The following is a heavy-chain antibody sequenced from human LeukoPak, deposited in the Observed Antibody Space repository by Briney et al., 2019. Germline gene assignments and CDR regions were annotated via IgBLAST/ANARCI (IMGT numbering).Heavy chain of an antibody. V-gene: IGHV4-34*01. CDR3: AGAHRERLVRRGFDP. J-gene: IGHJ5*02. D-gene: IGHD6-19*01. CDR2: INHSGST. Sequence: KASETLSLTCAVYGGSFSGYYWSWIRQPPGKGLEWIGEINHSGSTNYNPSLKSRVTISVDTSKNQFSLKLSSVTAADTAVYYCAGAHRERLVRRGFDPWGQGTLVTVSS. CDR1: GGSFSGYY.